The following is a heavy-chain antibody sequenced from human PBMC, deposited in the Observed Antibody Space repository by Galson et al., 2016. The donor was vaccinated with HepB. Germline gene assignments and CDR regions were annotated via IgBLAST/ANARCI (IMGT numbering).Heavy chain of an antibody. D-gene: IGHD4-11*01. CDR1: GYVFTSYY. CDR2: INPSGGST. V-gene: IGHV1-46*01. CDR3: ARKYSRFWFDS. J-gene: IGHJ5*01. Sequence: SVKVSCKAYGYVFTSYYVHWVRQAPGQGLEWMGIINPSGGSTTYAQKFQGRVTMTRDTSTSTVYMELSSLRSEDTAVYYCARKYSRFWFDSWGQGTLVAVSS.